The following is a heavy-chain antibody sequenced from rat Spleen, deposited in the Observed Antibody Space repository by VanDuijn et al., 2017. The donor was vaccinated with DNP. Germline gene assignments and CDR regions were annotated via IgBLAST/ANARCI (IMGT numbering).Heavy chain of an antibody. Sequence: EVRLQDSGPGLVKPSQSLSLTCSVTGYSITSSYRWNWIRQFPGNKLEWMGSLNSAGSTNYNPSLKSRISITRDTSKNQFFLQVNSVTTEDTATYYCARWPGYNPPYAMDAWGQGTSVTVSS. CDR3: ARWPGYNPPYAMDA. CDR1: GYSITSSYR. J-gene: IGHJ4*01. D-gene: IGHD1-4*01. CDR2: LNSAGST. V-gene: IGHV3-3*01.